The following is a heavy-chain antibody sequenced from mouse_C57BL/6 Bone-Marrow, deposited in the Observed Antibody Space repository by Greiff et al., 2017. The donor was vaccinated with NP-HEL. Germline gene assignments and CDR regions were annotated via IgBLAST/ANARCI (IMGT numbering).Heavy chain of an antibody. D-gene: IGHD1-1*01. CDR2: IDPSDSET. J-gene: IGHJ2*01. Sequence: QVQLQQPGAELVRPGSSVKLSCKASGYTFTSYWMHWVKQRPIQGLEWIGNIDPSDSETHYNQKFKDKATLTVDKSSSTAYMQLSSLTSEDSAVYYCARSPFYSYGSSYFDYWGQGTTLTVSS. V-gene: IGHV1-52*01. CDR1: GYTFTSYW. CDR3: ARSPFYSYGSSYFDY.